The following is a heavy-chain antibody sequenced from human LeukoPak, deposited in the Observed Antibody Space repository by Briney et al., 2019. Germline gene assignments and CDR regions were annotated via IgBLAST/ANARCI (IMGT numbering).Heavy chain of an antibody. CDR2: TYHTGST. Sequence: SETLSLTCAVSGGSISDGAYSWSWIRQPPGKGLEWIGYTYHTGSTYSNPSLKSRVTISLDKSKNQLSLKLNSVTAADTAVYYCARYISNCFDPWGQGTLVTVSS. D-gene: IGHD3-3*02. CDR3: ARYISNCFDP. CDR1: GGSISDGAYS. V-gene: IGHV4-30-2*01. J-gene: IGHJ5*02.